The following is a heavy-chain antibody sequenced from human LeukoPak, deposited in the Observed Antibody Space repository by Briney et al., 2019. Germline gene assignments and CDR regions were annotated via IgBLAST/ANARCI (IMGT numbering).Heavy chain of an antibody. CDR2: IIPIFGMV. CDR1: GGTFISYA. J-gene: IGHJ4*02. D-gene: IGHD4-17*01. CDR3: ARANSAYSTVTTSYLY. V-gene: IGHV1-69*13. Sequence: SVKVSCKASGGTFISYAISWVRQAPGQGLEWMGGIIPIFGMVNYAQKFQGRVTITADESTSAAYMELSSLRSEDTAVYYCARANSAYSTVTTSYLYWGQGTLVTVSS.